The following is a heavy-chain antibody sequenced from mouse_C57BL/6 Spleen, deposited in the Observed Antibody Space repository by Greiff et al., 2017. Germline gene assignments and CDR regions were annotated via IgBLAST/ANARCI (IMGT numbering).Heavy chain of an antibody. D-gene: IGHD2-3*01. Sequence: EVQLQQSGPELVKPGASVKMSCKASGYTFTDYNMHWVKQSHGKSLEWIGYINPNNGGTSYNQKLKGKATLPVTQSSSTAYMELRSLTSEDSAVYYCASPMGYYAMDYWGQGTSVTVSS. CDR1: GYTFTDYN. CDR3: ASPMGYYAMDY. CDR2: INPNNGGT. J-gene: IGHJ4*01. V-gene: IGHV1-22*01.